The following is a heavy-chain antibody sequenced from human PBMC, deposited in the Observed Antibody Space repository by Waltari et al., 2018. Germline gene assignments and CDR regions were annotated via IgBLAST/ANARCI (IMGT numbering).Heavy chain of an antibody. CDR3: ARESYYYDSSGYYYGSSLDY. D-gene: IGHD3-22*01. V-gene: IGHV4-30-4*08. J-gene: IGHJ4*02. Sequence: QVQLQESGPGLVKPSQTLSLTCTVSGGSISSGDYYWSWIRQPPGKGLEWIGYIYYSGSTYYNPSLKSRVTISVDTSKNQFSLKLSSVTAADTAVYYCARESYYYDSSGYYYGSSLDYWGQGTLVTVSS. CDR2: IYYSGST. CDR1: GGSISSGDYY.